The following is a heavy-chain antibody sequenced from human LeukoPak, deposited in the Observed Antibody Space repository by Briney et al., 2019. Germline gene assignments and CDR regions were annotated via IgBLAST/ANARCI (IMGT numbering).Heavy chain of an antibody. CDR3: ARVQMATISFHFDY. D-gene: IGHD5-24*01. J-gene: IGHJ4*02. Sequence: PGGSLRLSCAASGFTFSSYEMNWVRQAPGKGLEWVSYISSSGSTIYYADSVKGRFTISRDNAKNSLYLQMNSLRAEDTAVYYCARVQMATISFHFDYWGQGTLVTVSS. CDR1: GFTFSSYE. CDR2: ISSSGSTI. V-gene: IGHV3-48*03.